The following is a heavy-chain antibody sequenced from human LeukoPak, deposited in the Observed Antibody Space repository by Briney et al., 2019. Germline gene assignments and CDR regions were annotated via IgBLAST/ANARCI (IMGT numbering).Heavy chain of an antibody. Sequence: GGSLRLSCVASGFTFSSHWMTWVRQAPGKGLEWVATTNQDGTEKYYVDSVNGRFTISRDNAKKSLYLQMNSLRAEDTAVYYCARDTPVSAGYFDYWGRGVLVTVSS. CDR1: GFTFSSHW. D-gene: IGHD2-21*02. J-gene: IGHJ4*02. CDR3: ARDTPVSAGYFDY. V-gene: IGHV3-7*01. CDR2: TNQDGTEK.